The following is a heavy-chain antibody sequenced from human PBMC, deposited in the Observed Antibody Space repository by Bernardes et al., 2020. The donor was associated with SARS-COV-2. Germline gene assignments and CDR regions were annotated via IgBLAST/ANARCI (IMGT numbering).Heavy chain of an antibody. D-gene: IGHD2-2*02. Sequence: ASVKVSCKASGYTFTSYGISWLRQAPGQGLEWMGWISAYNGNTNYAQKLQGRVTMTTDTSTSTAYMELRSLRSDDTAVYYCARSCSSTSCYTPNWFDPWGQGTLVTVSS. V-gene: IGHV1-18*01. CDR2: ISAYNGNT. J-gene: IGHJ5*02. CDR3: ARSCSSTSCYTPNWFDP. CDR1: GYTFTSYG.